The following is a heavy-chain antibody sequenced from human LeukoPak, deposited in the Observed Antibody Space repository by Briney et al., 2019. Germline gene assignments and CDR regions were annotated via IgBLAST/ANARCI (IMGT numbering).Heavy chain of an antibody. Sequence: SETLSLTCAVSGGSFSGDYWSWIRQPPGKGLEWIGEINHSGSTNYNPSLKSRVTISVDTCKNQFSLKLSSVTAADTAVYYCARRRTYYYDSSGYYVTFFDYGGKGTLVTVPS. D-gene: IGHD3-22*01. CDR2: INHSGST. V-gene: IGHV4-34*01. CDR1: GGSFSGDY. CDR3: ARRRTYYYDSSGYYVTFFDY. J-gene: IGHJ4*02.